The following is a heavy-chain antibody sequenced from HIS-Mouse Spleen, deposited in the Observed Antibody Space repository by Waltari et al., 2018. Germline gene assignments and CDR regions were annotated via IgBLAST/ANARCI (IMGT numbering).Heavy chain of an antibody. CDR3: ARRDQRTLGIGNAFDI. CDR2: INPNSGGT. J-gene: IGHJ3*02. V-gene: IGHV1-2*02. CDR1: GYTFTGYY. D-gene: IGHD7-27*01. Sequence: QVQLVQSGAEVKKPGASVKVSCKASGYTFTGYYMHWVRQAPGQGLEWMGWINPNSGGTNYAQKFQGRVTMTRDTSISTAYMELSRLRSDDTAVYYCARRDQRTLGIGNAFDIWGQGTMVTVSS.